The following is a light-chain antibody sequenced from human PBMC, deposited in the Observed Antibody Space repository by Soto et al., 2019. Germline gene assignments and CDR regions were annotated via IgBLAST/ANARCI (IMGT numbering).Light chain of an antibody. Sequence: AIRMTQSPSSLSASTGDRVTITCRASQGISSYLAWYQQRPGQAPKLLXYAASTLQSGVPSRFSGSGSGTEFTLTISSLQSEDFAVYYCQQYNNWPPWTFGQGTKVDTK. V-gene: IGKV1-8*01. J-gene: IGKJ1*01. CDR2: AAS. CDR3: QQYNNWPPWT. CDR1: QGISSY.